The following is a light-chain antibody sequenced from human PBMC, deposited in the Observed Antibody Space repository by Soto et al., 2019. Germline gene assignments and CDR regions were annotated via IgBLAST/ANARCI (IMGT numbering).Light chain of an antibody. V-gene: IGLV2-11*01. Sequence: QSVLTQPRSVSGSPGQSVTISCTGPSTDVGGYNYVSWYQQHPGKAPKLIIYDVSRRPSGVPDRFSGSESGNTASLTISGLQAEDEADYHCCSYAGSYTWVFGGGTKLTVL. J-gene: IGLJ3*02. CDR1: STDVGGYNY. CDR3: CSYAGSYTWV. CDR2: DVS.